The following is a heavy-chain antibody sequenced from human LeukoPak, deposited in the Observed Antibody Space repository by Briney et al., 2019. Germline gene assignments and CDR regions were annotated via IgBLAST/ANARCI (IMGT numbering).Heavy chain of an antibody. CDR3: ARGVAGAGFDY. V-gene: IGHV4-30-2*01. J-gene: IGHJ4*02. CDR1: GGSISSGGYS. Sequence: PSQTLSLTCAVSGGSISSGGYSWSWIRQPPGKGLEWIGYIYHSGSTYYNPSLKSRVTISVDRSKNQFSLKLSSVTAADTAVYYCARGVAGAGFDYWGREPWSPSPQ. D-gene: IGHD6-19*01. CDR2: IYHSGST.